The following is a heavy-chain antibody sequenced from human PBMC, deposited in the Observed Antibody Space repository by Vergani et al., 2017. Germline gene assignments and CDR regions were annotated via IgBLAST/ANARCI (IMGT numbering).Heavy chain of an antibody. Sequence: EVQLLESGGGLVQPGGSLRLSCAASGFTFSSYAMSWVRQAPGKGLEWVSNVSAGGGYSYYADSVKGRFTISRDNSKNTVYLQMNSLRAEDTAVYYCAKLAVAGTGVNYFDYWGQGTLVTVSS. CDR3: AKLAVAGTGVNYFDY. CDR2: VSAGGGYS. CDR1: GFTFSSYA. V-gene: IGHV3-23*01. D-gene: IGHD6-19*01. J-gene: IGHJ4*02.